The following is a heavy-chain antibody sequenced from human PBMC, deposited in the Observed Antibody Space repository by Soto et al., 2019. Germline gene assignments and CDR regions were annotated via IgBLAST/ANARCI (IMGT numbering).Heavy chain of an antibody. CDR2: INAGNGNT. J-gene: IGHJ3*02. Sequence: ASVKVSCKASGYTFTSYAMHWVRQAPGQRLEWMGWINAGNGNTKYSQKFQGRVTITRDTSASTAYMELSSLSSEDTAVYYCARAPMIVVVRDAFDIWGQGTMVTVSS. V-gene: IGHV1-3*01. CDR1: GYTFTSYA. D-gene: IGHD3-22*01. CDR3: ARAPMIVVVRDAFDI.